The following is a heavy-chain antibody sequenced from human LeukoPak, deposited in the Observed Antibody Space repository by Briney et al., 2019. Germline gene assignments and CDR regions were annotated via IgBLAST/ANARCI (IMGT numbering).Heavy chain of an antibody. CDR2: IIGSGGRT. J-gene: IGHJ4*02. CDR3: AKELESTGYFDS. D-gene: IGHD1-1*01. V-gene: IGHV3-23*01. Sequence: GGSLRLSCAASGFTFSRYSMSWVRQAPGKGLEWVSAIIGSGGRTYYADSVKGRFTISRDNSKNTLYLQINSLRAEDTAVYYCAKELESTGYFDSWGQGTLLTVSS. CDR1: GFTFSRYS.